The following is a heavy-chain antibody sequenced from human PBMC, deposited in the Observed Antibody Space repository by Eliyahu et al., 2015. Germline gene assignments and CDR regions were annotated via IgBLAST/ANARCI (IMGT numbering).Heavy chain of an antibody. V-gene: IGHV3-7*01. Sequence: EVHVVESGGGLVQPGGSLXLSCXASGFSFHYYWXXWVRPRPGXGPXWVANINPDGSXKLFVDSGRGRFTISRDNAKNSLYLQMNSLRAEDTAVYYCASGVEGGWGIWGQGTMVTVSS. CDR2: INPDGSXK. D-gene: IGHD1-26*01. J-gene: IGHJ3*02. CDR1: GFSFHYYW. CDR3: ASGVEGGWGI.